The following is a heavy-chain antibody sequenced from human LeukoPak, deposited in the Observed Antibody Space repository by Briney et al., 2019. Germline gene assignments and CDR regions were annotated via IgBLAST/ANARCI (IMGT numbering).Heavy chain of an antibody. V-gene: IGHV3-23*01. Sequence: PGGSLRLSCAASGFTFSSYAMSWVRQAPGKGLEWVSAISGSGGSTYYADSAKGRFTISRDNSKNTLYQQMNSLRAEDTAVYYCAKSGVVVRGVNRYFDYWGQGTLVTVSS. J-gene: IGHJ4*02. CDR1: GFTFSSYA. CDR2: ISGSGGST. D-gene: IGHD3-10*01. CDR3: AKSGVVVRGVNRYFDY.